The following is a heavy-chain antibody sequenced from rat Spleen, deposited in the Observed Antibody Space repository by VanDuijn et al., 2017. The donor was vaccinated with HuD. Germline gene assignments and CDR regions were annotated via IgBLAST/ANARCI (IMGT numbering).Heavy chain of an antibody. Sequence: EVHLVESGGGLVQPGRSLKLSCAASGFPFSDHYMAWVRQAPTKGLEWVASISYDGDNTYYRDSVKGRFTISRDNAQNTLYLQMDSLRSEDSATYYCARHGQIYSYGGYYPSGVMDAWGQGASVTVSS. CDR2: ISYDGDNT. V-gene: IGHV5-7*01. CDR1: GFPFSDHY. J-gene: IGHJ4*01. CDR3: ARHGQIYSYGGYYPSGVMDA. D-gene: IGHD1-12*03.